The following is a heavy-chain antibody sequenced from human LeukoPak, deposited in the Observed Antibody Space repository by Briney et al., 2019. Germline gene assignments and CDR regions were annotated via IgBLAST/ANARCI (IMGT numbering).Heavy chain of an antibody. Sequence: IPSETLSLTCAVSGGSISSSDWWSWVRQPPGRGLEWIGYIWRSDHTNYNPSLKSRVTMSLDKSKNQFSLKLSAVTAADTAVYYCARDPHCSSTTCPFDLWGQGTLVIVSS. CDR2: IWRSDHT. V-gene: IGHV4-4*02. CDR3: ARDPHCSSTTCPFDL. J-gene: IGHJ4*02. CDR1: GGSISSSDW. D-gene: IGHD2-2*01.